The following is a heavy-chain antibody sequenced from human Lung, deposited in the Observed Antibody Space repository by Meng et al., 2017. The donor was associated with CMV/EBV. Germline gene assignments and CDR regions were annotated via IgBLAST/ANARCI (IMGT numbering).Heavy chain of an antibody. Sequence: ASXXVSXKASGYTFTDYYMHWVRQAPGQGLEWMGWINPNSGGTNYAQKFQGRVAMTRDTSISTAYMELSRPRSDDTAVYYCARPIGPSRDYYYGMDVWGQAXTVTVSS. V-gene: IGHV1-2*02. J-gene: IGHJ6*02. CDR2: INPNSGGT. CDR1: GYTFTDYY. D-gene: IGHD2/OR15-2a*01. CDR3: ARPIGPSRDYYYGMDV.